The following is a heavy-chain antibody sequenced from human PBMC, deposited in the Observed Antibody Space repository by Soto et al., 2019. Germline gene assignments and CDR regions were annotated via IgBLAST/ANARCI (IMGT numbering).Heavy chain of an antibody. J-gene: IGHJ6*02. Sequence: SVKVSCKASGFTFTSSAVQWVRQASGQRLEWIGWIVVGSGNTNYAQKFQERVTITRDMSTSTAYMELSSLRSEDTAVYYCAADGGDSSSSLLLYYYYYGMDVWGQGTTVTVSS. CDR1: GFTFTSSA. D-gene: IGHD6-6*01. V-gene: IGHV1-58*01. CDR3: AADGGDSSSSLLLYYYYYGMDV. CDR2: IVVGSGNT.